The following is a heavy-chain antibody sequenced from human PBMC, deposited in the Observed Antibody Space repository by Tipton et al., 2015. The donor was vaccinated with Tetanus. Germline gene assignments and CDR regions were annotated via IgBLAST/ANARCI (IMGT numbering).Heavy chain of an antibody. CDR1: TSGTYY. CDR2: IKQDGSER. J-gene: IGHJ4*02. CDR3: ARGGRSFDY. Sequence: TSGTYYWGWIRQAPGKGLEWVANIKQDGSERYYVDSVKGRFTISRDNAKNSLYLQMNSLRAEDTAVYYCARGGRSFDYWGQGTLVTVSS. D-gene: IGHD1-26*01. V-gene: IGHV3-7*01.